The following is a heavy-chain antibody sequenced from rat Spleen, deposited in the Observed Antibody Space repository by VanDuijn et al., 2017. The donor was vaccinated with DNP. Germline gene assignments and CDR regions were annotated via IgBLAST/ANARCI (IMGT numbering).Heavy chain of an antibody. J-gene: IGHJ2*01. V-gene: IGHV5-31*01. CDR1: GFTFNNYW. CDR3: ARRGDGYKYFDY. D-gene: IGHD1-4*01. Sequence: EVQLVESGGGLVQPGRSLKLSCVASGFTFNNYWMTWIRQVPGKGLEWVASITSSGGDSYYPDSVKGRFTISRDNAKNTLYLQMNSLRSEDTATYYCARRGDGYKYFDYWGQGVMVTVSS. CDR2: ITSSGGDS.